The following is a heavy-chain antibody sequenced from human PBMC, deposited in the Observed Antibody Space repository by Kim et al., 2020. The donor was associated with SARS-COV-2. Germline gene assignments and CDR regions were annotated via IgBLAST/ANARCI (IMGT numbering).Heavy chain of an antibody. CDR1: GYTFTNYY. J-gene: IGHJ6*01. Sequence: ASVKVSCKASGYTFTNYYVHWVRQAPGQGLEWMGIVNPTGGSANYAQKFQGRVTMTRDTSTNTVYMELSSLRSEVTAVYYCPRDPQDYGDYPYYYYGLDV. D-gene: IGHD4-17*01. CDR3: PRDPQDYGDYPYYYYGLDV. CDR2: VNPTGGSA. V-gene: IGHV1-46*01.